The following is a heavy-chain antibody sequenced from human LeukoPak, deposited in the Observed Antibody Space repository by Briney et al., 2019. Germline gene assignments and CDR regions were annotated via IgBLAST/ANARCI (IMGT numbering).Heavy chain of an antibody. J-gene: IGHJ4*02. CDR2: ISSSSSDT. V-gene: IGHV3-21*05. CDR1: GFTFSSYS. CDR3: ARGSRTIELGDDY. D-gene: IGHD5-24*01. Sequence: GGSLRLSCAASGFTFSSYSVNWVRQAPGKGLEWLSYISSSSSDTNYADSVKGRFTISRDNAKNSLYLQMNSLRAEDAAVYYCARGSRTIELGDDYWGQGTLVTVSS.